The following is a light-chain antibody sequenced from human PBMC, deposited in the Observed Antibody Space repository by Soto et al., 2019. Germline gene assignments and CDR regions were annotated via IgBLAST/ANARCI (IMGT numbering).Light chain of an antibody. CDR1: QSISTH. J-gene: IGKJ1*01. V-gene: IGKV1-39*01. CDR3: QQSYTSWWT. CDR2: AAS. Sequence: DIQMTQSQSSLSASVGDRVSITCRASQSISTHLSLYQQKPGKAPKLLIYAASSLQSWVPSRFTGSGSGTDFTLTINSLQPEDFATYYCQQSYTSWWTFGQGTKVDIK.